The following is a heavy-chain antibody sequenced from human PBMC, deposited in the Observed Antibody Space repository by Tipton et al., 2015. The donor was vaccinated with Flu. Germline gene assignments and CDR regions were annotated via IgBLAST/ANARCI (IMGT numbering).Heavy chain of an antibody. J-gene: IGHJ4*02. V-gene: IGHV4-34*01. Sequence: TLSLTCAVYGGSFSGYYWSWIRQPPGKGLEWIGEINHSGSTNYNPSLKSRVTISVDTSKNQFSLKLSSVTAADTAVYYCARGDAPRIAARPFDYWGQGTLVTVSS. CDR1: GGSFSGYY. CDR3: ARGDAPRIAARPFDY. D-gene: IGHD6-6*01. CDR2: INHSGST.